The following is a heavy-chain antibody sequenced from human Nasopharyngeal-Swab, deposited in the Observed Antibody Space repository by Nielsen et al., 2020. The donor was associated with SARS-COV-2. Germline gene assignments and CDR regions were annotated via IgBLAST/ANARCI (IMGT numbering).Heavy chain of an antibody. CDR2: ISSSGSTI. Sequence: WIGKRPGKGLEGVSYISSSGSTIYYADSVKGRFTISRDNAKNSLYLQMNSLRAEDTAVYYCALIYGSWRGYCMDVWGQGTTVTVSS. CDR3: ALIYGSWRGYCMDV. V-gene: IGHV3-48*03. D-gene: IGHD3-10*01. J-gene: IGHJ6*03.